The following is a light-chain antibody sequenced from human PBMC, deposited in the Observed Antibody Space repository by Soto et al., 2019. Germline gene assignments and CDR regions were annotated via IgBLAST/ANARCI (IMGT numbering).Light chain of an antibody. CDR3: QSYDSSLGGSV. V-gene: IGLV1-40*01. CDR1: SSNIGAGYD. J-gene: IGLJ1*01. CDR2: DNS. Sequence: QSVLTQPPSVSGAPGQRVTISCTGSSSNIGAGYDVHWYQQLPGTAPKLLIYDNSNRPSGVPDRFSGSKSGTSASLAITGLQAGDEADYYCQSYDSSLGGSVFGTGTKVTVL.